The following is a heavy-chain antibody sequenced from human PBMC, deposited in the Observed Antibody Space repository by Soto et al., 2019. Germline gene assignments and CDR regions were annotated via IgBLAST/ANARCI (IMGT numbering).Heavy chain of an antibody. CDR3: ARQFYDYVWGSYRYYDWFDP. CDR1: VGSISSSSYY. D-gene: IGHD3-16*02. V-gene: IGHV4-39*01. CDR2: IYYSGST. J-gene: IGHJ5*02. Sequence: ETLSVTCTVSVGSISSSSYYWGWIRQPPGKGLEWIGSIYYSGSTYYNPSLKSRVTISVDTSKNQFSLKLSSVTAADTAVYYCARQFYDYVWGSYRYYDWFDPWGQGTLVTVSS.